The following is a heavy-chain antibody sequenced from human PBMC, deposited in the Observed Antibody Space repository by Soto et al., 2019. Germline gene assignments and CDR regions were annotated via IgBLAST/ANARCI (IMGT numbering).Heavy chain of an antibody. CDR3: ARDHNFGFILYAMDV. CDR1: GYTFTSYS. D-gene: IGHD2-15*01. V-gene: IGHV1-46*01. J-gene: IGHJ6*02. Sequence: ASVKVSCKASGYTFTSYSMHWVRQAPGQGLEWMGIINPSSGRTSYAQNFQGRVTMTSDTSTSIVYMEMSSLKSEDTAVYYCARDHNFGFILYAMDVWGQWTTVTVSS. CDR2: INPSSGRT.